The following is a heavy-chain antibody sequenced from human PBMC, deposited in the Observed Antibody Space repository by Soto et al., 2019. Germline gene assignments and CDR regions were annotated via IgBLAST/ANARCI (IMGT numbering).Heavy chain of an antibody. D-gene: IGHD3-10*01. Sequence: PGGSLRLSCAASGFSFSAQYMTWMRQAPGKGLEWVSYISGSGTTIRYTDSVKGCFTVSRDNAKNSVYLQMNSLRAEDTAVYYCASDSYYYASDYWGQGTLVTVSS. CDR2: ISGSGTTI. J-gene: IGHJ4*02. CDR1: GFSFSAQY. CDR3: ASDSYYYASDY. V-gene: IGHV3-11*01.